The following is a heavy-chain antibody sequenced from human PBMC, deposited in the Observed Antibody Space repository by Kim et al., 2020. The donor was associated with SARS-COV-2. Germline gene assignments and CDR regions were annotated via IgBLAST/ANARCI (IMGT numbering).Heavy chain of an antibody. V-gene: IGHV3-21*01. CDR3: AREFATYPGFDY. D-gene: IGHD2-15*01. CDR2: IISSSRSV. J-gene: IGHJ4*02. Sequence: GGSLRLSCVASGFPFRTYSMNWFRQAPGKGLEWISSIISSSRSVFYADTLKGRFTISRDNAKNTLYLQLDRVRAEDTGVYYCAREFATYPGFDYWGQGTLVTVSS. CDR1: GFPFRTYS.